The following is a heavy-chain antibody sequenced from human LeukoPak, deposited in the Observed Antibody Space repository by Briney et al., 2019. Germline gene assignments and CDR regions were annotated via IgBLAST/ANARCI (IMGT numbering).Heavy chain of an antibody. CDR1: GFTFSSYA. Sequence: HTGGSLRLSCAASGFTFSSYAMSWVRRAPGKGLEWVSAISGSGGSTCYADSVKGRFTISRDNSKNTLYLQMNSLRAEDTAIYFCARAFCSSASCYFYYYGIDVWGQGAMVTV. D-gene: IGHD2-2*01. CDR3: ARAFCSSASCYFYYYGIDV. J-gene: IGHJ6*02. V-gene: IGHV3-23*01. CDR2: ISGSGGST.